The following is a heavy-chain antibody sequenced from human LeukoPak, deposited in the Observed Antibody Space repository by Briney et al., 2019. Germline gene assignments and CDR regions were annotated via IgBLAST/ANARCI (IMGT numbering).Heavy chain of an antibody. J-gene: IGHJ4*02. CDR1: GFTFIRNW. V-gene: IGHV3-7*01. CDR2: INQDGSQK. CDR3: TREVNGGNFDY. D-gene: IGHD4-23*01. Sequence: GGSLRLSCAASGFTFIRNWMSWVRQAPEKGLEWVANINQDGSQKYYGDSVKGRFTISRDNAKNSLYLQMNSLRAEDTAVYYCTREVNGGNFDYWGQGTLVTVSS.